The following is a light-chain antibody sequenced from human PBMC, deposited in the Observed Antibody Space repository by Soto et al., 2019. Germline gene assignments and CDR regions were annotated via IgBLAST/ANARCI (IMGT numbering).Light chain of an antibody. CDR2: ESV. V-gene: IGKV2D-29*01. J-gene: IGKJ2*01. CDR1: QSLLHTDGETY. Sequence: DVVMTQTPLSLSVTPGQPASISCRSTQSLLHTDGETYLYWYLQRPGQPPQRLISESVNRFSGVSDRFSGSGSGIYFTLKLSRVEAEDVGVYYCMKSIELPYTFGQGTKLEI. CDR3: MKSIELPYT.